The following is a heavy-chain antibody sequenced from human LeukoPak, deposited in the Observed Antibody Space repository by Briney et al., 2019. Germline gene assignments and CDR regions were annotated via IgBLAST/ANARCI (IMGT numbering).Heavy chain of an antibody. CDR1: GFTFSSYS. CDR3: ARDEGGEYYYGSGSYNY. V-gene: IGHV3-21*01. D-gene: IGHD3-10*01. CDR2: ISSSSSYI. J-gene: IGHJ4*02. Sequence: SLRLSCAASGFTFSSYSMNWVRQAPGKGLEWVSSISSSSSYIYYADSVKGRFTISRDNAKNSLYLQMNSLRAEDTAVYYCARDEGGEYYYGSGSYNYWGQGTLVTVTS.